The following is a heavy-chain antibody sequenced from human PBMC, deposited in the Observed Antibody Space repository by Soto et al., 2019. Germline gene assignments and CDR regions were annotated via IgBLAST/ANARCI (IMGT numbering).Heavy chain of an antibody. D-gene: IGHD5-18*01. CDR2: INAGNGNT. J-gene: IGHJ4*02. Sequence: ASVKVSCKASGYTFTSYAMHWVRQAPGQRLEWVGWINAGNGNTKYSQKFQGRVTITRDTSASTAYMELSSLRSEDTAVYYCARELRQLWFGYWGQGTLVTVSS. CDR1: GYTFTSYA. CDR3: ARELRQLWFGY. V-gene: IGHV1-3*01.